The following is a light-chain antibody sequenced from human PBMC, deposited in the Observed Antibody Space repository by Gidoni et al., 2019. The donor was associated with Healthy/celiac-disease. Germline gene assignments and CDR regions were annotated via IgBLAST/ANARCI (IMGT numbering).Light chain of an antibody. CDR3: QQYGSSPPIT. Sequence: EIVLTQSPGTLSLSPGERATLSCRASQSVSSSDLAWYQQKPGQAPRLLIYGASSRATGIPDRFSGSGSGTDFTLTISRLEPEDFAVYYCQQYGSSPPITFGQXTRLEIK. V-gene: IGKV3-20*01. CDR1: QSVSSSD. CDR2: GAS. J-gene: IGKJ5*01.